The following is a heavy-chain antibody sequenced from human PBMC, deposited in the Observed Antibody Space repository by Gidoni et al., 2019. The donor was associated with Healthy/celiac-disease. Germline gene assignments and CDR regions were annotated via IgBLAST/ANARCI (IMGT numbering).Heavy chain of an antibody. V-gene: IGHV1-69*01. CDR1: GVTFSSYA. CDR3: ARISRQWLVPGWFDP. CDR2: IIPIFGTA. D-gene: IGHD6-19*01. Sequence: QVQLVQSGAEVKKPGSSVKVSCKASGVTFSSYAISWVRQAPGQGLEWMGGIIPIFGTANYAQKFQGRVTITADESTSTAYMELSSLRSEDTAVYYCARISRQWLVPGWFDPWGQGTLVTVSS. J-gene: IGHJ5*02.